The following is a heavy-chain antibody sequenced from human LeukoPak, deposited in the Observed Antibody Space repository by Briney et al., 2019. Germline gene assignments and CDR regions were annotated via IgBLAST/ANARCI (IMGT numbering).Heavy chain of an antibody. D-gene: IGHD3-3*01. CDR2: IYYSGST. V-gene: IGHV4-30-4*08. Sequence: PSETLSLTXTVSGGSISSGDYYWSWIRQPPGKGLEWIGYIYYSGSTYYNPSLKSRVTISVDTSKNQFSLKLSSVTAADTAVYYCARGIGYDFWSGYYFVYWGQGTLVTVSS. J-gene: IGHJ4*02. CDR3: ARGIGYDFWSGYYFVY. CDR1: GGSISSGDYY.